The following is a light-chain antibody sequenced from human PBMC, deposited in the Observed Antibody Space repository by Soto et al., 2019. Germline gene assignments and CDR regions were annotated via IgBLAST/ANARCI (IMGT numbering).Light chain of an antibody. V-gene: IGLV2-14*01. CDR3: SSYTSSSTLYVV. Sequence: QSALTQPASVSGSPGQSITISCTGTSSDVGGYNYVSWYQQHPGKAPKLMIYDVSNRPSGVSNRFSGPKSGNTASLTISGRQAEDEADYYCSSYTSSSTLYVVFGGGTKLTVL. CDR1: SSDVGGYNY. J-gene: IGLJ2*01. CDR2: DVS.